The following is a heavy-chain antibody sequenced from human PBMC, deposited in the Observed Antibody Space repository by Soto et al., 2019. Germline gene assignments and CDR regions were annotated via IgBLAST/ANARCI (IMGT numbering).Heavy chain of an antibody. V-gene: IGHV3-11*01. J-gene: IGHJ5*02. CDR1: GFTFSPYY. CDR2: ISSGGSTI. D-gene: IGHD3-10*01. Sequence: QVQLVESGGGLAKLGGSLRLSCAASGFTFSPYYMSWFRQALGKGLEWVKYISSGGSTIYYADSVEGRFTISRDNAKNALYLQMNSLKAEDTAVYYCARIRYYHSGSSINRLDPWGQGTLVTVS. CDR3: ARIRYYHSGSSINRLDP.